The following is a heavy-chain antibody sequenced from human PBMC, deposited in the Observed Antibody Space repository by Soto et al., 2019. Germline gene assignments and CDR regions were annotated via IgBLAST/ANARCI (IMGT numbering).Heavy chain of an antibody. V-gene: IGHV3-23*01. CDR1: GFTFSSYA. CDR2: ISGSGGST. CDR3: AKPADEKSYYYYYMDV. D-gene: IGHD6-13*01. Sequence: GGSLRLSCAASGFTFSSYAMSWVRQAPGKGLEWVSAISGSGGSTYYADSVKGRFTISRDNSKNTLYLQMNSLRAEDTAVYYCAKPADEKSYYYYYMDVWGKGTTVTVSS. J-gene: IGHJ6*03.